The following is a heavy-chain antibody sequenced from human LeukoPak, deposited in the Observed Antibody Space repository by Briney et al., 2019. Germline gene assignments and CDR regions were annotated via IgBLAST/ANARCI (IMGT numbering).Heavy chain of an antibody. CDR2: IYYSGST. Sequence: PSETLSLTCTVSGGSISSSSYYWGWIRQPPGKGLEWIGSIYYSGSTYYNPSLKSRVTISVDTSKNQFSLKLSSVTAADTAVYYCARDYDILTGSRYFDYWGQGTLVTVSS. D-gene: IGHD3-9*01. J-gene: IGHJ4*02. V-gene: IGHV4-39*07. CDR1: GGSISSSSYY. CDR3: ARDYDILTGSRYFDY.